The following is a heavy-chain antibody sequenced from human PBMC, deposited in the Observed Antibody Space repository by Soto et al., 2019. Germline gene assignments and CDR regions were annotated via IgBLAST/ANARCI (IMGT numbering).Heavy chain of an antibody. CDR3: ARDKGGQWLVVPVDY. D-gene: IGHD6-19*01. J-gene: IGHJ4*02. CDR2: IKQDGSEK. CDR1: GFTFSSYW. Sequence: GESLKISCAASGFTFSSYWMSWVRQAPGKGLEWVANIKQDGSEKYYVDSVKGRFTISRDNAKNSLYLQMNSLRAEDTAVYYCARDKGGQWLVVPVDYWGQGTLVTVSS. V-gene: IGHV3-7*01.